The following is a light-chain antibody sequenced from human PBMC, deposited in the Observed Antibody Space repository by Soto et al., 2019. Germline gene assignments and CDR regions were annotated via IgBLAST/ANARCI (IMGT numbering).Light chain of an antibody. CDR2: DAS. V-gene: IGKV3-11*01. CDR1: QSVSSY. Sequence: EIVLTQSPATLSLSPGERATLSCRASQSVSSYLAWYQQKPGQAPRLLIYDASNRATGIPARFSGSGSGTDFTLTISSRVSEDFAVYYCQQRSNWPPMYTFGQGTKLEIK. CDR3: QQRSNWPPMYT. J-gene: IGKJ2*01.